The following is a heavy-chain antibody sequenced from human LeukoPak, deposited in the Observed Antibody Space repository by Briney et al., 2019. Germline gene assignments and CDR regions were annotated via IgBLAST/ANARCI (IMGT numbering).Heavy chain of an antibody. J-gene: IGHJ6*02. CDR3: AKGRYPGNSGFGMDV. CDR1: GFTFDYYA. D-gene: IGHD7-27*01. V-gene: IGHV3-9*01. Sequence: GGSLRLPCAASGFTFDYYAMHWVRQAPGKGLEWVSGISWNSGTTAYADSVKGRFTISRDNAKNSLYLQMNSLRAEDTAFYFCAKGRYPGNSGFGMDVWGQGTTVTVSS. CDR2: ISWNSGTT.